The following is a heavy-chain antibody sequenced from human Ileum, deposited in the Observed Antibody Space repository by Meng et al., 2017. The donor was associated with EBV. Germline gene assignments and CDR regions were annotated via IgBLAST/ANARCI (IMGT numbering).Heavy chain of an antibody. CDR1: AIYISSGYFH. D-gene: IGHD1-26*01. V-gene: IGHV4-30-4*01. J-gene: IGHJ4*02. CDR3: VSYAVGAGGIGY. CDR2: HSGST. Sequence: QGQLQESGQGLVTPSQTLYVSGDASAIYISSGYFHGSWIRQPPGKGLEWIGHSGSTSYNPSLRIRVTISVDTSKNQFSLKVDSATAGDTDVYFCVSYAVGAGGIGYWGQGILVTVSS.